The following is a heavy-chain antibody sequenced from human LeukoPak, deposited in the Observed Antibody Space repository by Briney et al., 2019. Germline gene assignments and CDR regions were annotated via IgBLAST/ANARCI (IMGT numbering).Heavy chain of an antibody. V-gene: IGHV3-21*01. J-gene: IGHJ3*02. CDR1: GFTFSSYS. CDR3: ARASDQWYYYDSSGTRDAFDI. CDR2: ISSSSSYI. Sequence: KPGGSLRLSCAASGFTFSSYSMNWVRQAPGKGLEWVSSISSSSSYIYYADSVKGRFTISRDNAKNSLYLQMNSLRAEDTAVYYCARASDQWYYYDSSGTRDAFDIWGQGTMVTVSS. D-gene: IGHD3-22*01.